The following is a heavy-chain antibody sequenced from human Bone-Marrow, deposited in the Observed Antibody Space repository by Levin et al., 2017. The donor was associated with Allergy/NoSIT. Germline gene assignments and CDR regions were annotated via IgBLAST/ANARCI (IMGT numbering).Heavy chain of an antibody. CDR3: ARDQANCSSTSCSRNWFDP. V-gene: IGHV4-59*01. CDR1: GGSISSYY. D-gene: IGHD2-2*01. J-gene: IGHJ5*02. CDR2: IYYSGST. Sequence: SQTLSLTCTVSGGSISSYYWSWIRQPPGKGLEWIGYIYYSGSTNYNPSLKSRVTISVDTSKNQFSLKLSSVTAADTAVYYCARDQANCSSTSCSRNWFDPWGQGTLVTVSS.